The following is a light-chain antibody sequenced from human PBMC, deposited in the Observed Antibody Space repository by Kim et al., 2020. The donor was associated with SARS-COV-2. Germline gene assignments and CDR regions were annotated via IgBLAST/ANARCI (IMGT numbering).Light chain of an antibody. J-gene: IGKJ2*01. V-gene: IGKV1-39*01. CDR3: QQSYTTPRT. Sequence: SAAVGDPVTLTRRASQSISTVLNWYQHRPGKAPKLLILAASRLQSGVPSRFTGSGSGTDFTLTISSLQPEDFATYYCQQSYTTPRTFGQGTKLEI. CDR1: QSISTV. CDR2: AAS.